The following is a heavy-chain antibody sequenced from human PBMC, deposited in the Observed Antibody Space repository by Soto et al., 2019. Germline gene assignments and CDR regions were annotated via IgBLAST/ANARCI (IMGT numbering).Heavy chain of an antibody. D-gene: IGHD2-15*01. Sequence: PGESLKISCKGSGYSFTNYWINWERQMPGKGLEWLGRTAPDDSYTKYSTYFQGHVTISVDKSISTAYLQRSSLQASDTAIHYCARPPPSAYCSGSTCAGYWGQGTLATVSS. CDR3: ARPPPSAYCSGSTCAGY. V-gene: IGHV5-10-1*01. CDR2: TAPDDSYT. J-gene: IGHJ4*02. CDR1: GYSFTNYW.